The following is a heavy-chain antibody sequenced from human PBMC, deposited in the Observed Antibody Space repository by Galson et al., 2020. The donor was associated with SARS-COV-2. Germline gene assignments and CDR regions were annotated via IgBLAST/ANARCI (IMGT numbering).Heavy chain of an antibody. V-gene: IGHV4-30-2*06. D-gene: IGHD3-10*01. Sequence: SETLSLTCAVSGDSITSGGYSWNWIRQSPGKGLEWIGYIYHGGRTYYNPSLESRVTISVDTSKNKFSLKLNSVTAADTAMYYCARETYGSESFHWLDPWGPGTLVIVSS. CDR1: GDSITSGGYS. CDR3: ARETYGSESFHWLDP. CDR2: IYHGGRT. J-gene: IGHJ5*02.